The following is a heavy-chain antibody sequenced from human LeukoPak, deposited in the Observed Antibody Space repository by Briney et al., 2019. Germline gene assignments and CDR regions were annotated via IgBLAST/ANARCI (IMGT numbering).Heavy chain of an antibody. Sequence: SETLSLTCAVSSVSMSSSYWSWIRQPAGRGLEWIGFVYTSGTTNYNPSLKSRVTMSIDTSKNQLSLKLSSVTAADTAVYYCARIDASIAAAGTEDYWGQGTLVTVSS. J-gene: IGHJ4*02. D-gene: IGHD6-13*01. CDR3: ARIDASIAAAGTEDY. CDR2: VYTSGTT. CDR1: SVSMSSSY. V-gene: IGHV4-4*07.